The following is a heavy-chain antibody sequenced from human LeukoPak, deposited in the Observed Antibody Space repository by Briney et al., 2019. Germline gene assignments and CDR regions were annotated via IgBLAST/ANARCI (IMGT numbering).Heavy chain of an antibody. Sequence: ASVKVSCKASGGTFSSYAISWVRQAPGQGLEWMGGIIPIFGTANYAQKFQGRVTITADKSTSTAYMELSSLRSEDTAVYYCAREVDDGNYYYGMDVWGKGTTVTVSS. CDR2: IIPIFGTA. D-gene: IGHD1-1*01. CDR1: GGTFSSYA. CDR3: AREVDDGNYYYGMDV. J-gene: IGHJ6*04. V-gene: IGHV1-69*06.